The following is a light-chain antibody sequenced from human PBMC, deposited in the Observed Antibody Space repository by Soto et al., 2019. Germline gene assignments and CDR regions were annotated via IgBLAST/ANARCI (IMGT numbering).Light chain of an antibody. J-gene: IGLJ3*02. CDR3: SSSTRTNTRV. CDR2: EVN. Sequence: QSALTQPASVSGSPGQSITISCTGSNSDVGGYDYVSWYQHHPGKAPKLIIYEVNNRPSGVSNRFSGSKSGNTASLNISGLQAEDEADYFCSSSTRTNTRVFGGGTKLTVL. CDR1: NSDVGGYDY. V-gene: IGLV2-14*01.